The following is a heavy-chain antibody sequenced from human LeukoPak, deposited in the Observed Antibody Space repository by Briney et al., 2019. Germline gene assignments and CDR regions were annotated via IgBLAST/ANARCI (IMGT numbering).Heavy chain of an antibody. V-gene: IGHV3-30-3*01. CDR2: ISYDGSNK. Sequence: QPGGSLRLSCAASGFTFSSYAMHWVRQAPGKGLEWVADISYDGSNKYYADSVKGRFTISRDNSKNTMYLQMNSLRAEDTAVYYCARWDRKWELLFGLTEYYYGMDVWGQGTTVTVSS. J-gene: IGHJ6*02. CDR3: ARWDRKWELLFGLTEYYYGMDV. D-gene: IGHD1-26*01. CDR1: GFTFSSYA.